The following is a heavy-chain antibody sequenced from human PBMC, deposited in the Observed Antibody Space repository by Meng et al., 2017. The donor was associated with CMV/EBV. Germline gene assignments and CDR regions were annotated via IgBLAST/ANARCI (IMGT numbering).Heavy chain of an antibody. CDR1: GFTVSSNY. V-gene: IGHV3-66*02. CDR2: IYSGGST. J-gene: IGHJ4*02. CDR3: ARDLSIAARPL. D-gene: IGHD6-6*01. Sequence: GESLKISWAASGFTVSSNYMSWVRQAPGKGLEWVSVIYSGGSTYYADSVKGRFTISRDNSKNTLYLQMNSLRAEDTAVYYCARDLSIAARPLWGQGTLVTVSS.